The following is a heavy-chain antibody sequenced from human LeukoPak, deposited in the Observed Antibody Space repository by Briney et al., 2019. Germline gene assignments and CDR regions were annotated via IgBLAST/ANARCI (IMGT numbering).Heavy chain of an antibody. CDR2: ICWNSASI. Sequence: GGSLRLSCAGSGFIFDEYAMHWVRQAPGKGLEWVSGICWNSASIAYADSVKGRFTISRDNAKNLLFLQMTSLRAADTALYYCVKGHCSSSSCFPNYYYYMDVWGTGTTVTVSS. J-gene: IGHJ6*03. D-gene: IGHD2-15*01. V-gene: IGHV3-9*01. CDR3: VKGHCSSSSCFPNYYYYMDV. CDR1: GFIFDEYA.